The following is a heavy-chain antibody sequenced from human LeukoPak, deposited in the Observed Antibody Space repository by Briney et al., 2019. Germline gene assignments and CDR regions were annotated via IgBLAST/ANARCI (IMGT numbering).Heavy chain of an antibody. D-gene: IGHD2-2*01. Sequence: GESLKISCKGSGYSFTNYWIGWVRQLPGKGLEWMGIIYPGDSDTRYSPSFQGQVTISADKSISTAYLQWSSLKASDTAMYYCARARYCSSTSCPSPYYYMDVWGKGTTVTVSS. J-gene: IGHJ6*03. CDR3: ARARYCSSTSCPSPYYYMDV. V-gene: IGHV5-51*06. CDR1: GYSFTNYW. CDR2: IYPGDSDT.